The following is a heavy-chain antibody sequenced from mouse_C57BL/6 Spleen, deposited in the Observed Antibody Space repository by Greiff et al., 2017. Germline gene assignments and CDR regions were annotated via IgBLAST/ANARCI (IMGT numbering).Heavy chain of an antibody. CDR1: GYTFTSYV. J-gene: IGHJ2*01. Sequence: VQLQQSGPELVKPVASVKMSCKASGYTFTSYVLHWVKQKPGQGLEWIGYIYPYNDGTKYNEKFKGKATLTSDKSSSTAYMELSSLTSEDSAVYYCAVYYGYDGGYYFDYWGQGTTLTVSS. V-gene: IGHV1-14*01. CDR3: AVYYGYDGGYYFDY. CDR2: IYPYNDGT. D-gene: IGHD2-2*01.